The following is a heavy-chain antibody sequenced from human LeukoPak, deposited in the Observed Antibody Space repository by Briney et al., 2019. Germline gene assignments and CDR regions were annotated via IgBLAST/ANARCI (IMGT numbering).Heavy chain of an antibody. J-gene: IGHJ4*01. CDR2: ISGSGGST. D-gene: IGHD3-22*01. CDR1: GFTFSSYA. Sequence: PGGSLRLSCAASGFTFSSYAMSWVRQAPGKGLEWVSAISGSGGSTYYADSVKGRVTISRDNSKNTLYLQMNSLRAEDTAVYYCAKLYYYDSSGYYSRLPYYFDYWGHGTLVTVSS. CDR3: AKLYYYDSSGYYSRLPYYFDY. V-gene: IGHV3-23*01.